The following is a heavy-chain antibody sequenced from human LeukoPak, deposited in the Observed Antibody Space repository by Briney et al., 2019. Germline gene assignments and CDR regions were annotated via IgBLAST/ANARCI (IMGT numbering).Heavy chain of an antibody. J-gene: IGHJ4*02. CDR1: GGSFSGYY. CDR2: INHSGST. Sequence: SETLSLTCAVYGGSFSGYYWSWIRQPPGKGLEWIGEINHSGSTNYNPSLKSRVTISVDTSKNQFSLKLSSVTAADTAVYYCARGRRRAIAAAGKGNPYCFDYWGQGTLVTVSS. CDR3: ARGRRRAIAAAGKGNPYCFDY. D-gene: IGHD6-13*01. V-gene: IGHV4-34*01.